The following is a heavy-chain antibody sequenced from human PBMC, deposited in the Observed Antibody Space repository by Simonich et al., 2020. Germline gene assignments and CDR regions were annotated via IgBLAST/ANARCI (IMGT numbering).Heavy chain of an antibody. CDR3: AKDMGYCSGGSCYYFDY. CDR1: GLTFDDFD. V-gene: IGHV3-9*01. Sequence: EVKLVESVGGLVQPGRSLRLSCAASGLTFDDFDWHWVRQAPGKGLEWVSGSSWNSGSRGYADSVKGRFTISRDNAKNSLYLQMNSLRAEDTALYYCAKDMGYCSGGSCYYFDYWGQGTLVTVSS. J-gene: IGHJ4*02. D-gene: IGHD2-15*01. CDR2: SSWNSGSR.